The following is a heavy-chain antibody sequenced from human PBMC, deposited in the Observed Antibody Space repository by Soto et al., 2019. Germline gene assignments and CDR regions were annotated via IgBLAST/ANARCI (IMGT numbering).Heavy chain of an antibody. D-gene: IGHD3-16*01. V-gene: IGHV3-23*01. J-gene: IGHJ4*02. CDR3: AKEDGGEWNRGYFKN. CDR1: GVTFRSYA. CDR2: ISGSGGTT. Sequence: EVQLLESGGGLVQPGGSLRLSCAASGVTFRSYAMTWVRQAPGKGLEWVSAISGSGGTTYYVDSVKGRFTISRDNSKNTVYLQMNSMRDEDTAVYYCAKEDGGEWNRGYFKNWGQGTLVTVSS.